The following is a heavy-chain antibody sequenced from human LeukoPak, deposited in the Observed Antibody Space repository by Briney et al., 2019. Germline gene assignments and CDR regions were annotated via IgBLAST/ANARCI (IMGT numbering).Heavy chain of an antibody. Sequence: GGSLRLSCAASGFTFRSYTMNWVSQAPGKGLEWISYISSTSSTIYYADSVKGRFTISRDYVKNSVYLQMNNVRAEDTAVYYCAREYSKFDYWGQGTLVTVSS. CDR2: ISSTSSTI. V-gene: IGHV3-48*01. CDR1: GFTFRSYT. D-gene: IGHD4-11*01. CDR3: AREYSKFDY. J-gene: IGHJ4*02.